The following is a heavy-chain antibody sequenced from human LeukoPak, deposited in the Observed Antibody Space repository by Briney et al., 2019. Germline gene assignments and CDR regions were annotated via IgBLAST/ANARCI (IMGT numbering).Heavy chain of an antibody. V-gene: IGHV4-38-2*02. CDR1: GYSISSGYY. CDR2: IYHSGST. Sequence: SETLSLTCTVSGYSISSGYYWGWIRQPPGKGLEWIGSIYHSGSTYYNPSLKSRVTISVDTSKNQFSLKLSSVTAADTAVYYCARDRRYGHYFDYWGQGTLVTVSS. D-gene: IGHD4-17*01. J-gene: IGHJ4*02. CDR3: ARDRRYGHYFDY.